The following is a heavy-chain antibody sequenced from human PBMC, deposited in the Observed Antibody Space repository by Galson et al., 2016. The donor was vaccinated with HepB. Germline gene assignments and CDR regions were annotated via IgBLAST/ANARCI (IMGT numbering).Heavy chain of an antibody. CDR2: MYSGGSK. CDR3: ARGYTSGVPFW. V-gene: IGHV3-53*01. CDR1: GFLVNSNY. D-gene: IGHD2-8*01. J-gene: IGHJ4*02. Sequence: LRLSCAVSGFLVNSNYMTWVRLAPGQGLEWVAIMYSGGSKQYAGSVKGRVTISRDTSSQTLFLEVSDLRAEDTGIYYCARGYTSGVPFWWGQGTLVTVSS.